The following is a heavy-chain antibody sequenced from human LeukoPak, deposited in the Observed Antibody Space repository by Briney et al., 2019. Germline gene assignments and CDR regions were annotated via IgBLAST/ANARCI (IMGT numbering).Heavy chain of an antibody. CDR3: ARQSSYGDYIKY. D-gene: IGHD4-17*01. Sequence: GESLKISLKGSGYRFANYWIGWVRQMPGKGVEVMGIIYPGDSYTRYSPCFQGQVTFSADKSISTAYLRWSSLKASDTAIYYCARQSSYGDYIKYWGQGTLVTVSS. CDR1: GYRFANYW. CDR2: IYPGDSYT. V-gene: IGHV5-51*01. J-gene: IGHJ4*02.